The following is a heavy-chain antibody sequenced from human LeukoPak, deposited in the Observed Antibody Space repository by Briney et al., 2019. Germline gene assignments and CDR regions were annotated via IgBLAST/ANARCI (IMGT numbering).Heavy chain of an antibody. CDR3: ARGVGNGVRVYYYGMDV. CDR2: IYYSGST. J-gene: IGHJ6*02. V-gene: IGHV4-59*01. Sequence: PSETLSLTCTVSGGSISSYYWSWIRQPPGKGLEWIGYIYYSGSTNYNPSLKSRVTISVDTSKNQFSLKLSSVTAADTAVYYCARGVGNGVRVYYYGMDVWGQGTTVTVSS. CDR1: GGSISSYY. D-gene: IGHD3-10*01.